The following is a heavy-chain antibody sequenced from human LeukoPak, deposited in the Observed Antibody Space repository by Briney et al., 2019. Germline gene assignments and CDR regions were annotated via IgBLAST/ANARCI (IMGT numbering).Heavy chain of an antibody. V-gene: IGHV1-24*01. D-gene: IGHD4-17*01. J-gene: IGHJ6*04. CDR1: GYTLTELS. Sequence: ASVKVSCKVSGYTLTELSMHWVRQAPGKGLEWRGGFDPEDGETIYAQKFQGRVTITADESTSTAYMELSSLRSEDTAVYYCARDPLNDYGDYYGMDVWGKGTTVTVSS. CDR3: ARDPLNDYGDYYGMDV. CDR2: FDPEDGET.